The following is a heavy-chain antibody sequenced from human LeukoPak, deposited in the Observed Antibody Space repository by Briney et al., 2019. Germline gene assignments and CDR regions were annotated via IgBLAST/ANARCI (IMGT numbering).Heavy chain of an antibody. CDR2: MSSSGGTI. D-gene: IGHD6-6*01. Sequence: GGSLRLSCAASGFTFSDYYMTWIRQAPGKGLEWISYMSSSGGTIYYADSVKGRFTVSRDNAKNSLYLQMNSLRAEDTAVYYCARGRAALPYDAFDIWGQGTMVTVSS. CDR3: ARGRAALPYDAFDI. V-gene: IGHV3-11*04. CDR1: GFTFSDYY. J-gene: IGHJ3*02.